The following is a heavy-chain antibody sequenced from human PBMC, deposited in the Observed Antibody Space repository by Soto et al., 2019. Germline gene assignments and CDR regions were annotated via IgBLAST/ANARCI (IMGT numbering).Heavy chain of an antibody. Sequence: QITLNESGPTQVKPRQTLTLTCTFSGFSLTTSGVGVGWIRQSPGKAPEWLAFIFWDDDKRYSPSLKSRLTITKDTSKNQVVLTMADLDPADTATYYCAHRVLRTVFGLVTTTAIYFDFWGQGTPVAVSS. V-gene: IGHV2-5*02. CDR2: IFWDDDK. J-gene: IGHJ4*02. D-gene: IGHD3-3*01. CDR1: GFSLTTSGVG. CDR3: AHRVLRTVFGLVTTTAIYFDF.